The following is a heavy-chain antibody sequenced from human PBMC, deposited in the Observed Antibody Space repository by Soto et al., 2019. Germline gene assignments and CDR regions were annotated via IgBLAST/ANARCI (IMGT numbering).Heavy chain of an antibody. CDR3: ARGYCSGGSCYATQPFNY. D-gene: IGHD2-15*01. CDR2: MNPNSGNT. J-gene: IGHJ4*02. V-gene: IGHV1-8*01. Sequence: ASVKVSCKASGYTFTSYDINWVRQATGQGLEWMGWMNPNSGNTGYAQKFQGRVTMTRNTSISTAYMELSSLRSEDTAVYYCARGYCSGGSCYATQPFNYWGQGTLVTVSS. CDR1: GYTFTSYD.